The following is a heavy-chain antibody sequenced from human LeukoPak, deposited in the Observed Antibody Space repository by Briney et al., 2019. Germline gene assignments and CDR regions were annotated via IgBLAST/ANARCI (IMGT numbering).Heavy chain of an antibody. J-gene: IGHJ4*02. CDR1: GYTFTIYA. Sequence: GASVKVSCKASGYTFTIYAMNWVRQAPGQGLEWMGWINPNSGGTNYAQKFQGRVTMTRDTSISTAYMGLSRLRSDDTAVYYCARLSNEYSSSFDYWGQGTLVTVSS. CDR3: ARLSNEYSSSFDY. CDR2: INPNSGGT. D-gene: IGHD6-6*01. V-gene: IGHV1-2*02.